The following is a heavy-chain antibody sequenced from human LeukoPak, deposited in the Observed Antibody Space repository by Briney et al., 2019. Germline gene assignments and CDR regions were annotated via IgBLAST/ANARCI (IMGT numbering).Heavy chain of an antibody. D-gene: IGHD6-19*01. CDR3: AKRRWLGGIGVADPFDY. CDR1: GFTFTSDA. J-gene: IGHJ4*02. CDR2: ISDSGGST. Sequence: GGSLRLSCSASGFTFTSDAMSWVRQGPGKGLEWVSVISDSGGSTYYADSVKGRFTISRDNSKNTLYLQMNSLRADDTAVYYCAKRRWLGGIGVADPFDYWGQGTLVTVSS. V-gene: IGHV3-23*01.